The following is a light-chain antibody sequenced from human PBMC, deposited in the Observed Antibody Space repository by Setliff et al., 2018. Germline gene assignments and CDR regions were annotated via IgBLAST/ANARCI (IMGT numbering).Light chain of an antibody. Sequence: QSALTQPPSVSGAPGQRVTISCTGSSSNIGAGYDVHWYQQLPGTAPKLLIYGNSNRPSGVPDRFSGSKSGTSASLAITGLQAEDEADYYCAAWDDSLNGEVFGTGTKVTV. CDR3: AAWDDSLNGEV. CDR2: GNS. J-gene: IGLJ1*01. V-gene: IGLV1-40*01. CDR1: SSNIGAGYD.